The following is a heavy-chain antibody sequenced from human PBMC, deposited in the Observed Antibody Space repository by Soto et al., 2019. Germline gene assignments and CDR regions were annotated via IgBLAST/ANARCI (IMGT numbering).Heavy chain of an antibody. CDR2: IKSKTDGGTT. CDR3: TVHSGWPYYFDY. J-gene: IGHJ4*02. D-gene: IGHD6-19*01. V-gene: IGHV3-15*07. Sequence: EVQLVESGGGLVKPGGSLRLSCAASGFTFSNAWMNWVRQAPGKGLEWVGRIKSKTDGGTTDYAAPVKGRFTISRDDSKNTLYLQMHSLKTEDTAVYYCTVHSGWPYYFDYWGQGTLVTVSS. CDR1: GFTFSNAW.